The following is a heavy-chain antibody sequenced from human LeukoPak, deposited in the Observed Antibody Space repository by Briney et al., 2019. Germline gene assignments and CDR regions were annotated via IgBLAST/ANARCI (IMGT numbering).Heavy chain of an antibody. J-gene: IGHJ4*02. V-gene: IGHV3-48*03. CDR1: GFTFSSYE. Sequence: GGSLRLSCAASGFTFSSYEMNWVRQAPGKGLEWVSYISSSGSTKFYADSVRGRFTISRDNAKFSLFLQMNSLRAEDTAIYYCAKWGCSGGSCYPFDYWGQGTLVTVSS. D-gene: IGHD2-15*01. CDR3: AKWGCSGGSCYPFDY. CDR2: ISSSGSTK.